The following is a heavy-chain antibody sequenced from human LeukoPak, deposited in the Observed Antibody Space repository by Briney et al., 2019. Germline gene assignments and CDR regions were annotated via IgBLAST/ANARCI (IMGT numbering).Heavy chain of an antibody. CDR2: INHSGST. CDR1: GGSFSGYY. CDR3: ARAWVGSSHFYFYYYMDV. D-gene: IGHD6-13*01. V-gene: IGHV4-34*01. J-gene: IGHJ6*03. Sequence: SETLSLTCAVYGGSFSGYYWSWIRQPPGKGLEWIGEINHSGSTNYNPSLKSRVTMSVDMSKNQFSLKLSSVTAADTAVYYCARAWVGSSHFYFYYYMDVWGKGTTVTVSS.